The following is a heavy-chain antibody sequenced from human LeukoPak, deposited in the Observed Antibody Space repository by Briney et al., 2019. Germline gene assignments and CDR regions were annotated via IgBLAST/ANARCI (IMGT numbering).Heavy chain of an antibody. V-gene: IGHV4-59*01. Sequence: SETLSLTCTVSGGSISSYYWSWIRQPPGKGLEWMGYIYYGGSTNYNPSLKSRVTISVDTSKNQFSLKLSSVTAADTAVYYCARAGDSSGYYPLPFDYWGQGTLVTVSS. CDR1: GGSISSYY. CDR2: IYYGGST. CDR3: ARAGDSSGYYPLPFDY. J-gene: IGHJ4*02. D-gene: IGHD3-22*01.